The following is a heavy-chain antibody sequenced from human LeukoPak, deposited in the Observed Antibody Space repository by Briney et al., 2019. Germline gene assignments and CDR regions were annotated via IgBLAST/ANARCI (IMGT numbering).Heavy chain of an antibody. Sequence: GGSLRLSCAASGFTFSDYYMSWIRQAPGKGLEWVSYISSSSYTNYADSVKGRFTISRDNAKNSLYLQMNSLRAEDTAVYYCARAGEYYYGSGSYFDFDYWGQGTLVTVSS. CDR1: GFTFSDYY. V-gene: IGHV3-11*06. D-gene: IGHD3-10*01. CDR3: ARAGEYYYGSGSYFDFDY. CDR2: ISSSSYT. J-gene: IGHJ4*02.